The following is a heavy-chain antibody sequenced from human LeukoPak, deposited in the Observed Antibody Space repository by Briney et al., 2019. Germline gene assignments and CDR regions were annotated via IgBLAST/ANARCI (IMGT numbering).Heavy chain of an antibody. CDR2: ISSSSSYI. V-gene: IGHV3-21*01. Sequence: ETLSLTCTVSGGSITSDYWSWIRQPPGKGLEWVSSISSSSSYIYYADSVKGRFTISRDNAKNSLYLQMNNPRAEDTAVYYCARAPRPTYYYDSSGVYWGQGTLVTVSS. J-gene: IGHJ4*02. D-gene: IGHD3-22*01. CDR1: GGSITSDY. CDR3: ARAPRPTYYYDSSGVY.